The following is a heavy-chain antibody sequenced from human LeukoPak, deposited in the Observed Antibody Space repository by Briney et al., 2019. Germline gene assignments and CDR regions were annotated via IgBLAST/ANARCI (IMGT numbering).Heavy chain of an antibody. CDR1: GGSISSGGYS. Sequence: SETLSLTCAVSGGSISSGGYSWSWIRQPPGKGLEWIGYIYYSGSTYYNPSLKSRVTISVDTSKNQFSLKLSSVTAADTAVYYCARGGIVVVVAANTNWLDPWGQGTLVTVSS. D-gene: IGHD2-15*01. V-gene: IGHV4-30-4*07. CDR2: IYYSGST. CDR3: ARGGIVVVVAANTNWLDP. J-gene: IGHJ5*02.